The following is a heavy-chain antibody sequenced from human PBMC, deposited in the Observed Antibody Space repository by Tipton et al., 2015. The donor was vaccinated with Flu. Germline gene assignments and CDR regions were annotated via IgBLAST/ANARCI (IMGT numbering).Heavy chain of an antibody. CDR3: AASPWGLHGDSYFEL. Sequence: TLSLTCTVSGGSISSYYWSWIRQSPGKGLEWIAYIYYAGGINYNPSLKSRATISVDTPRNQFSLKLSAVTAADTAVYYCAASPWGLHGDSYFELWGRGALGTVSS. CDR1: GGSISSYY. V-gene: IGHV4-59*03. J-gene: IGHJ4*02. CDR2: IYYAGGI. D-gene: IGHD2-21*01.